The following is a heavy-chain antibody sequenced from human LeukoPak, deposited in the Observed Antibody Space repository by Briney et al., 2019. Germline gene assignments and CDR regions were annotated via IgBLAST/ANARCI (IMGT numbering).Heavy chain of an antibody. J-gene: IGHJ4*02. V-gene: IGHV4-34*01. CDR2: TNQSGTT. D-gene: IGHD5-12*01. CDR1: GGSFSGYY. Sequence: SETLSLTCAVYGGSFSGYYWSWIRQPPGKGREWIGETNQSGTTNYNPSLKSRITISVNTSKNQFSLKLSSVTAADTAVYYCAREFSGYDFDYWGQGTLVTVSS. CDR3: AREFSGYDFDY.